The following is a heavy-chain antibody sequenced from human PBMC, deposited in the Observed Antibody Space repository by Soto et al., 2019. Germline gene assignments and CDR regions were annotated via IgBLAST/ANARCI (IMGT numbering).Heavy chain of an antibody. CDR3: ARVYCSTPTCHVQAVDS. J-gene: IGHJ4*02. D-gene: IGHD2-2*01. CDR1: GFTFSSYE. CDR2: ISSGGDSP. Sequence: EVQLVESGGGLAQPGGSLRLSCAASGFTFSSYEMNWVRQAPGKTLEWISYISSGGDSPHYADSVKGRFTISRDNAKNSLYLQMNSLRVEDTAVYYCARVYCSTPTCHVQAVDSWGQGTLVIVSS. V-gene: IGHV3-48*03.